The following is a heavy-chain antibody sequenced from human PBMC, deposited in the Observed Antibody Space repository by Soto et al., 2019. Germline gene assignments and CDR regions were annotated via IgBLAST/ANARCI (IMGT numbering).Heavy chain of an antibody. CDR3: ARGDRYADYATFYWFDP. D-gene: IGHD4-17*01. Sequence: QVQLVQSGAEVKKPGASVKVSCKASGYTFTSYDINWVRQATGQGLEWMGWMNPNSGNTGYAQKFTGRVTMTRTPPLTKAYRELRSLRSEDTAVYYCARGDRYADYATFYWFDPWGQGTLVTVSS. CDR2: MNPNSGNT. J-gene: IGHJ5*02. V-gene: IGHV1-8*01. CDR1: GYTFTSYD.